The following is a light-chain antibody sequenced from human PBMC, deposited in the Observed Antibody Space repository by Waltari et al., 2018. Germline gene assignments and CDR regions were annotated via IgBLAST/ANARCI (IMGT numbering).Light chain of an antibody. CDR2: GAS. Sequence: EIVLTQSPVALSLSPGEGATLSCRASQTIKNNYLAWYHQNPGQTPKLLIYGASTRAAGIPDRFSGSGSGTDFTLTITGLEPEDFVVYYCQQYSSSFITFGGGTKVEI. V-gene: IGKV3-20*01. J-gene: IGKJ4*01. CDR3: QQYSSSFIT. CDR1: QTIKNNY.